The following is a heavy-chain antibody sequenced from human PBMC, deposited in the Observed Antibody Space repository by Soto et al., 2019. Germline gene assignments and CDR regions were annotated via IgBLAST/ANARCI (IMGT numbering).Heavy chain of an antibody. CDR2: IKSKTDGGTT. J-gene: IGHJ6*02. CDR1: GFTFSNAW. Sequence: PGGSLRLSCAASGFTFSNAWMNWVRQAPGKGLEWVGRIKSKTDGGTTDYAAPVKGRFTISRDDSKNTLYLQMDSLKTEDTAVYYCTTSEITMVRGVIINYYYYYYGMDVWGQGTTVTVSS. V-gene: IGHV3-15*07. CDR3: TTSEITMVRGVIINYYYYYYGMDV. D-gene: IGHD3-10*01.